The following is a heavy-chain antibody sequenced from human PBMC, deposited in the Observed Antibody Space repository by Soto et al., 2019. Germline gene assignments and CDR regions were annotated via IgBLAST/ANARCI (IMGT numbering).Heavy chain of an antibody. J-gene: IGHJ4*02. V-gene: IGHV3-33*01. CDR2: IWYDGSNK. D-gene: IGHD5-12*01. CDR1: GFTFSSYG. Sequence: GGSLRLSCAASGFTFSSYGMHWVRQAPGKGLEWVAVIWYDGSNKYYADSVKGRFTISRDNSKNTLYLQMNSLRAEDTAVYYCARDPNQPKWLRLERYFDYWGQGTLVTVSS. CDR3: ARDPNQPKWLRLERYFDY.